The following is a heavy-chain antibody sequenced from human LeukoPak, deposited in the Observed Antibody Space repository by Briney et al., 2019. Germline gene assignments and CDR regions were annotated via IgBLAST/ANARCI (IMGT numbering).Heavy chain of an antibody. Sequence: GGSLRLSCAASGFTFSSYAMRWVRQAPGKGLGWVSAISGSGGSTYYADSVKGRFTISRDNSKNTTYLQMNSLRAEDTAVYYCAKSHQSRWDYLGQGTLVTVSS. CDR2: ISGSGGST. V-gene: IGHV3-23*01. D-gene: IGHD5-24*01. J-gene: IGHJ4*02. CDR1: GFTFSSYA. CDR3: AKSHQSRWDY.